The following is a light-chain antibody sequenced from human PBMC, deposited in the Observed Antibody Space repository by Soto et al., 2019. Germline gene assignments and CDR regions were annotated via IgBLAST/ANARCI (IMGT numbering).Light chain of an antibody. CDR3: QHYGSSSFT. Sequence: EIVLTQSPGTLSLSPGERATLSCRASQSVSSSYLAWYQQKPGQAPRLLIYGASSRATGIPDRFSGSGSGTDFTITISRLEPEAFAVYYCQHYGSSSFTFGPGNKVHI. V-gene: IGKV3-20*01. CDR2: GAS. CDR1: QSVSSSY. J-gene: IGKJ3*01.